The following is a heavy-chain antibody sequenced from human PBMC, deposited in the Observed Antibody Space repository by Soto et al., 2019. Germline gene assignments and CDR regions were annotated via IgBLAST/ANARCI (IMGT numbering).Heavy chain of an antibody. Sequence: GGSLRLSCAASGFTFSTYWMRWVRQAPGKGLEWVSAISGSGGSTYYADSVKGRFTISRDNSKNTLYLQMNSLRAEDTAVYYCARAFGVVIFYYYGMDVWGQGTTVTVS. CDR2: ISGSGGST. D-gene: IGHD3-3*01. V-gene: IGHV3-23*01. J-gene: IGHJ6*02. CDR1: GFTFSTYW. CDR3: ARAFGVVIFYYYGMDV.